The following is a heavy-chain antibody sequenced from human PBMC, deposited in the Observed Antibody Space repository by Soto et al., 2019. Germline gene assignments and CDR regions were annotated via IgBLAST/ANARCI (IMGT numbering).Heavy chain of an antibody. Sequence: QVQLVQSGAEVKKPGSSVKVSCKASGGTFSSYTISWVRQAPGQGLEWMGGISPLFGTANYAQKFQGRVTITADESTSTAYMQLSSLRSEDTAVYYCARGGYGDYGKPFDYWGQGTLVTVSS. CDR3: ARGGYGDYGKPFDY. V-gene: IGHV1-69*01. J-gene: IGHJ4*02. D-gene: IGHD4-17*01. CDR1: GGTFSSYT. CDR2: ISPLFGTA.